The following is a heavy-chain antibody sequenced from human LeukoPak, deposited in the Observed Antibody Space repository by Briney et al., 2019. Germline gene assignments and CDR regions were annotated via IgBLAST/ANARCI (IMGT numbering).Heavy chain of an antibody. Sequence: GGSLRLSCAASGFTFSSYSMHWVRQAPGKGLEWVAVIWYDGSNKYYADSVKGRFTISRDNSKNTLYLQMNSLRAEDTAVYYCAREEEIAAVDYWGQGTLVTVSS. CDR2: IWYDGSNK. V-gene: IGHV3-33*08. CDR3: AREEEIAAVDY. D-gene: IGHD6-13*01. CDR1: GFTFSSYS. J-gene: IGHJ4*02.